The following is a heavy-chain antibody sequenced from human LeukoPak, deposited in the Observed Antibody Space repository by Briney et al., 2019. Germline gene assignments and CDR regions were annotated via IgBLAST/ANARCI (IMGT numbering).Heavy chain of an antibody. D-gene: IGHD1-26*01. CDR2: ISGSGGST. V-gene: IGHV3-23*01. Sequence: GGSLRLSCAASGFTFSSYAMSWVRQAPGKGLEWVSAISGSGGSTYYADSVKGRFTISRDNSKNTLYLQMNSLRAEDTAVYYCAKDQAGGFNVRLNWFGPWGQGTLVTVSS. CDR3: AKDQAGGFNVRLNWFGP. CDR1: GFTFSSYA. J-gene: IGHJ5*02.